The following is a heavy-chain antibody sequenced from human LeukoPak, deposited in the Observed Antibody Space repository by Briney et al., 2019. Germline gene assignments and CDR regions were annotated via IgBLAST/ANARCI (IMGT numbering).Heavy chain of an antibody. Sequence: GGSLRLSCAASGFTFSSYSMMWVRQAPGKGLEWVSYISSSSSTIYYADSVKGRFTISRDNAKNSLFLQMNSLRVEDTAVYYCAREGDGYNSPIDYWGQGTQVTVSS. V-gene: IGHV3-48*04. D-gene: IGHD5-24*01. J-gene: IGHJ4*02. CDR3: AREGDGYNSPIDY. CDR2: ISSSSSTI. CDR1: GFTFSSYS.